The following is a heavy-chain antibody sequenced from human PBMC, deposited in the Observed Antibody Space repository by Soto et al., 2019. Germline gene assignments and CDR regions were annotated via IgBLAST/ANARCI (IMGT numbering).Heavy chain of an antibody. Sequence: PSGTPSLTCTVSGASISSDGYYWSWIRQHPGRGLECVGYIYYSGNTYYSPSLKSRLTVSLDTSKNQFSLELSSVTAADTAMYSCASGRTYYYGSGTYGFDNWDQGTPVTVSS. V-gene: IGHV4-31*03. CDR3: ASGRTYYYGSGTYGFDN. D-gene: IGHD3-10*01. CDR2: IYYSGNT. J-gene: IGHJ4*02. CDR1: GASISSDGYY.